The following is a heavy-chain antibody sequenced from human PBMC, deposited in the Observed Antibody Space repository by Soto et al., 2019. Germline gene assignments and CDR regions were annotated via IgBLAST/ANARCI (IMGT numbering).Heavy chain of an antibody. Sequence: QVQLVQSGGEVKKPGASVKVSCKTSGYTFTTYGISWVRQAPGQGLEWVGWISAYSGKTHYAQKFQGKVTMTTDTSTNTAYLELRSLRSDHTAVYYCARDPYLGAHQYWCQGTLVTVSS. D-gene: IGHD1-26*01. CDR3: ARDPYLGAHQY. CDR2: ISAYSGKT. CDR1: GYTFTTYG. J-gene: IGHJ4*02. V-gene: IGHV1-18*01.